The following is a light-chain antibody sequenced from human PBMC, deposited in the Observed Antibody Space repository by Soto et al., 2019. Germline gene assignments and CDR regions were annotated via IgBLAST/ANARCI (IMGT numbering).Light chain of an antibody. V-gene: IGLV1-47*01. CDR3: AVWDHSLSGWM. J-gene: IGLJ3*02. CDR1: SSNIGSDF. CDR2: RNN. Sequence: QLVLTQPPSASATPGQRVTISCSGSSSNIGSDFVFWYQQLPGTAPKLLIYRNNQRPSGVPDRFSGSKSGTSASLAISGLRSEDEADYYCAVWDHSLSGWMIGGGTKLTVL.